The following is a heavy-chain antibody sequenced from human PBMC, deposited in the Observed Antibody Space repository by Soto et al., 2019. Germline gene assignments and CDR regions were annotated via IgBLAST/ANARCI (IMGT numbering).Heavy chain of an antibody. Sequence: SETLSLTCTVSGGSISSYYWSWIRQPPGKGLEWIGYIYYSGSTNYNPSLKSRVTISVDTSKNQFSLKLSSVTAADTAVYYCVRLRSAYDFWSGYYNLGPSDAFDIWGQGTMVTVSS. CDR1: GGSISSYY. J-gene: IGHJ3*02. CDR2: IYYSGST. V-gene: IGHV4-59*08. CDR3: VRLRSAYDFWSGYYNLGPSDAFDI. D-gene: IGHD3-3*01.